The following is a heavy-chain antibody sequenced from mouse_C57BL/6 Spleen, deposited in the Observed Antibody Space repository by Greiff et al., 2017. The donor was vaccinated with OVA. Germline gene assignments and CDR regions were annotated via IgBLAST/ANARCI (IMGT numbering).Heavy chain of an antibody. Sequence: VQLQQSGAELAKPGASVKLSCKASGYTFTSYWMHWVKQRPGQGLEWIGYINPSSGYTKYNQKFKDKATLTAYKSSSTAYMQLSSLTYEDSAVYYCARDGSSFDYWGQGTTLTVSS. J-gene: IGHJ2*01. CDR1: GYTFTSYW. D-gene: IGHD1-1*01. V-gene: IGHV1-7*01. CDR3: ARDGSSFDY. CDR2: INPSSGYT.